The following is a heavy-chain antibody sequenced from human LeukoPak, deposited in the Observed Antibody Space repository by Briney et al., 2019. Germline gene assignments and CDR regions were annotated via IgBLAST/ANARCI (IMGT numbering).Heavy chain of an antibody. V-gene: IGHV3-23*01. CDR2: ISDSGADT. CDR1: GFTFSSYA. Sequence: GGSLRLSCAASGFTFSSYAMSWVRQAPGGGLEWVSVISDSGADTSYADSGKGRFTISRDNSKNTLYLQMNSLRAEDTAVYYCAKTDCTSSSCYTIESWGQGTLVTVSS. D-gene: IGHD2-2*02. J-gene: IGHJ4*02. CDR3: AKTDCTSSSCYTIES.